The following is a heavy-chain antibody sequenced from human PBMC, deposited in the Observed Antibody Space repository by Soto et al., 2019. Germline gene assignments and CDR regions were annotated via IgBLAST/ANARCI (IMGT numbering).Heavy chain of an antibody. Sequence: ASVKVSCKASGGTFSSYTISWVRQAPGQGLEWMGIINPSGGSTSYAQKFQGRVTMTRDTSTSTVYMELSSLRSEDTAVYYCARDGVLYCSSTSCPLGYWGQGTLVTVSS. CDR2: INPSGGST. CDR1: GGTFSSYT. D-gene: IGHD2-2*01. V-gene: IGHV1-46*03. J-gene: IGHJ4*02. CDR3: ARDGVLYCSSTSCPLGY.